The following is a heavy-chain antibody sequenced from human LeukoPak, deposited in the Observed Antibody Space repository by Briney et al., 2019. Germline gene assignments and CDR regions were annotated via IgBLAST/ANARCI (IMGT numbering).Heavy chain of an antibody. CDR3: ARRFRISSSSSDAFDI. V-gene: IGHV4-59*01. D-gene: IGHD6-13*01. CDR2: IYNNAST. J-gene: IGHJ3*02. Sequence: SETLSLTCSVSGGSISRYYWSWVRQPPGKGLEWIGYIYNNASTSYSPSLKSRLFMSVDTSKNHFSLKVRSVTAADTAVYYCARRFRISSSSSDAFDIWGQGTMVTVSS. CDR1: GGSISRYY.